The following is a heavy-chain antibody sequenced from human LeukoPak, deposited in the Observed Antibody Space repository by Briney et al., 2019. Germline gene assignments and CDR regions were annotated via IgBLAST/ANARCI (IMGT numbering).Heavy chain of an antibody. J-gene: IGHJ2*01. V-gene: IGHV3-21*01. CDR1: GFTFSRHS. CDR2: SSTSSSYI. CDR3: ARDPENVSGSHSHFDL. D-gene: IGHD1-26*01. Sequence: GGSLRLSCAASGFTFSRHSMNWVRQAPGKGLESVSSSSTSSSYIYYADSVKGQFTISRDNAKNSLYLQMNSLRAEDTAVYYCARDPENVSGSHSHFDLWGRGTLVTVSS.